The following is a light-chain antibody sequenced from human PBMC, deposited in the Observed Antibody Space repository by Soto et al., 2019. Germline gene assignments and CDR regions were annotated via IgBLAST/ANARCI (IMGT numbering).Light chain of an antibody. CDR2: GAS. CDR1: QSFKGN. V-gene: IGKV3-15*01. J-gene: IGKJ1*01. Sequence: EIVMTQSPATLSVSPGERATLSCRASQSFKGNLAWYQQKPGQAPRLLIYGASTRATGVPARFSGSGSGTEFTLTISSLQSEDFAVYYCQQYSNWWSFGQGTKVDIK. CDR3: QQYSNWWS.